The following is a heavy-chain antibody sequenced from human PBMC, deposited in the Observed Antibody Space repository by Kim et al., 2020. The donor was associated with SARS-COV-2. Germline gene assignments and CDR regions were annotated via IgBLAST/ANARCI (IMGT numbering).Heavy chain of an antibody. CDR2: ISPGDSDT. Sequence: GESLKISCQGSGYSFTYYWIGWVRQMPGKGLEWMGIISPGDSDTIYSPSFQGQVTISADKSINTAYLQWSSLKASDTAMYHCARLGQETAYCGDNCYSGAFDIWGRGTMVTVSS. D-gene: IGHD2-15*01. CDR1: GYSFTYYW. V-gene: IGHV5-51*01. J-gene: IGHJ3*02. CDR3: ARLGQETAYCGDNCYSGAFDI.